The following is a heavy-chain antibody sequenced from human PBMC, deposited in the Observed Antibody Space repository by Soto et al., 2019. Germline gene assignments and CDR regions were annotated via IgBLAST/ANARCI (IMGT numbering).Heavy chain of an antibody. V-gene: IGHV3-30-3*01. Sequence: GGSLRLSCAASGFTFSSYAMHWVRQAPGKGLEWVAVISYDGSNKYYADSVKGRFTISRDNSKNTLYLQMNSLRAEDTAVYYCARNLRYCTNGVCYDAFDIWGQGTMVTVSS. CDR1: GFTFSSYA. D-gene: IGHD2-8*01. CDR3: ARNLRYCTNGVCYDAFDI. J-gene: IGHJ3*02. CDR2: ISYDGSNK.